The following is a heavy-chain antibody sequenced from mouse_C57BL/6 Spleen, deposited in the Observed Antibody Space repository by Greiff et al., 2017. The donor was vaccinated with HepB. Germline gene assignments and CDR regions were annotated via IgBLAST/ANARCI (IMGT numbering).Heavy chain of an antibody. CDR3: ARRGDYYDYDGFDY. CDR1: GYTFTDYN. Sequence: VQLQQSGPELVKPGASVKIPCKASGYTFTDYNMDWVKQSHGKSLEWIGDMNPKNGGTNYNQKFKGKATLTVDKSSSQAYMELRRLTSEDTAVYYCARRGDYYDYDGFDYWGQGTTLTVSS. D-gene: IGHD2-4*01. V-gene: IGHV1-18*01. J-gene: IGHJ2*01. CDR2: MNPKNGGT.